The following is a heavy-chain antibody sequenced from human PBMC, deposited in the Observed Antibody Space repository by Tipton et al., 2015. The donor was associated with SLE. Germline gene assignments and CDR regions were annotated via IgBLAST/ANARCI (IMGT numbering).Heavy chain of an antibody. V-gene: IGHV3-23*01. D-gene: IGHD1-26*01. CDR3: ASLWEGDAFDV. CDR2: INGGGGTT. J-gene: IGHJ3*01. Sequence: GSLRLSCGASGFTFSDYAMSWVRQAPGKGLEWVSGINGGGGTTYYADSVKGRFTISRDNSKNTLYLQLNSLRAEDTALYYCASLWEGDAFDVWGQGTMVTVSS. CDR1: GFTFSDYA.